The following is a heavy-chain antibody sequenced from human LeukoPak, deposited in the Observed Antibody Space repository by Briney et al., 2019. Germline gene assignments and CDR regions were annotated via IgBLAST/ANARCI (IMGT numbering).Heavy chain of an antibody. Sequence: ASVKVSCKASGYTFTGYYMHWVRQAPGQGLEWMGRINPNNGATDYAQKLQGRVTITGDTSISTAYMELSSLRSDDTAVYYCTRESGSYHGNDYWGQGTLVTVSS. J-gene: IGHJ4*02. D-gene: IGHD1-26*01. V-gene: IGHV1-2*06. CDR2: INPNNGAT. CDR1: GYTFTGYY. CDR3: TRESGSYHGNDY.